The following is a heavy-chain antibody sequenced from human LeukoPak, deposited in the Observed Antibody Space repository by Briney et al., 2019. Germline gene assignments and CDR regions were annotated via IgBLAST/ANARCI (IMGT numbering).Heavy chain of an antibody. CDR2: IYYSGST. J-gene: IGHJ5*02. CDR3: ARESPTYSNWFDP. V-gene: IGHV4-59*12. D-gene: IGHD2-21*01. CDR1: GGSTSSYY. Sequence: SETLSLTCTVSGGSTSSYYWSWIRQPPGKGLEWIGYIYYSGSTNYNPSLKSRVTISVDTSKNQFSLKLSSVTAADTAVYYCARESPTYSNWFDPWGQGTLVTVSS.